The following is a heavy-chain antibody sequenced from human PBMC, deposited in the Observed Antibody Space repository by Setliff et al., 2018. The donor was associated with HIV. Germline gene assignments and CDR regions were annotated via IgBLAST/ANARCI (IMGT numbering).Heavy chain of an antibody. D-gene: IGHD3-10*01. Sequence: SETLSLTCAVSGGSISNNNWWSWVRQPPGKGLEWIGEIYHTGSTNYNPSLESRVTISVDKSKNQFSLTLSSVTAADTAVYYCATQITMVRGVVKWFDPWGQGTLVIVSS. J-gene: IGHJ5*02. CDR2: IYHTGST. CDR3: ATQITMVRGVVKWFDP. CDR1: GGSISNNNW. V-gene: IGHV4-4*02.